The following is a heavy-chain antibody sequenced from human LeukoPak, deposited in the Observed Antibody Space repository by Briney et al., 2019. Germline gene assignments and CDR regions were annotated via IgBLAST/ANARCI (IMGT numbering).Heavy chain of an antibody. CDR1: GYTFTSYD. D-gene: IGHD1-26*01. V-gene: IGHV1-8*01. CDR2: MNPNSGNT. J-gene: IGHJ3*02. Sequence: GSVKVSCNASGYTFTSYDINWVRQATGQGLEWMGWMNPNSGNTGYAQKFQGRVTMTRNTSISTAYMELSSLRSGDTAVYYCAYSGSYYVVEAFDIWGQGTMVTVSS. CDR3: AYSGSYYVVEAFDI.